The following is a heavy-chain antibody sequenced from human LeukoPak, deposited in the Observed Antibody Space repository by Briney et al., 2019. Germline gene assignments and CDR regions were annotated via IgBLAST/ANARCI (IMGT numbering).Heavy chain of an antibody. CDR3: EGYYYGSGSPDY. V-gene: IGHV3-23*01. CDR1: GFTFSSYA. D-gene: IGHD3-10*01. J-gene: IGHJ4*02. Sequence: GGSLRLSCAASGFTFSSYAMSWVRQAPGKGLEWVSAISGNGGSTYYADSVKGRFTISRDNSKNTLYLQMNSLRAEDTAVYYCEGYYYGSGSPDYWGQGTLVTVSS. CDR2: ISGNGGST.